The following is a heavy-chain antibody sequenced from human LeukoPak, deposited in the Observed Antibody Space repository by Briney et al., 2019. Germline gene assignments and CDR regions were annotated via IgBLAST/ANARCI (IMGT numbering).Heavy chain of an antibody. CDR2: IYHSGST. Sequence: SQTLSLTCAVSGGSISSGGYSWSWIRQPPGKGLEWIGCIYHSGSTYYNPSLKSRVTISLDRSKNQFSLELSSVTAADTAVYYCARGTRVGYCSGGSCPYYFDYWGQGTLVTVSS. D-gene: IGHD2-15*01. CDR1: GGSISSGGYS. J-gene: IGHJ4*02. CDR3: ARGTRVGYCSGGSCPYYFDY. V-gene: IGHV4-30-2*01.